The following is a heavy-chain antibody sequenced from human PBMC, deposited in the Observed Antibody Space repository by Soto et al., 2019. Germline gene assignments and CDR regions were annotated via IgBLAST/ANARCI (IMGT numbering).Heavy chain of an antibody. V-gene: IGHV3-74*01. CDR1: GFTCSSYS. Sequence: GGSLRLSCAASGFTCSSYSMNWVRQAPGKGLVWVSRINSDGSTTTYADSVKGRFTISRDNAKNTLYLQMNSLRAEDTAVYYCASPYVGSWGQGTLVTVSS. CDR3: ASPYVGS. J-gene: IGHJ5*02. CDR2: INSDGSTT. D-gene: IGHD1-26*01.